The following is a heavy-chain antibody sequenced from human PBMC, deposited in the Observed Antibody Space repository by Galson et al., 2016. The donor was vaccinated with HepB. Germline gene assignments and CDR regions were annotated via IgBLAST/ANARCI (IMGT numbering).Heavy chain of an antibody. CDR2: IIPLFDTA. CDR3: ALPRREPNGDLTLGYFGY. CDR1: GGTFRNNG. J-gene: IGHJ4*02. V-gene: IGHV1-69*13. Sequence: SVKVSCKASGGTFRNNGVSWVRQAPGQGLEWMGGIIPLFDTANYAQKFQGRVTITADESTSTAYMELRSLRSEDTALYYCALPRREPNGDLTLGYFGYWGQGTLVTVSS. D-gene: IGHD4-17*01.